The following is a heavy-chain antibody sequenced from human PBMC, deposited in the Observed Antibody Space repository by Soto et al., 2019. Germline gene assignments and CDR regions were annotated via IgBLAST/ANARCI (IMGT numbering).Heavy chain of an antibody. Sequence: EVQLVESGGGLVQPGRSLRLSCAASGFSFDDYVMHWVRQAPGKGLEWVSGISWNRGSIGYADSVKGRFTISRDNAKNSLYLQLNRLTVEDTALYDCARDDMGEDYYYYHGMDVWGQGTTVTVSS. D-gene: IGHD1-26*01. CDR3: ARDDMGEDYYYYHGMDV. J-gene: IGHJ6*02. CDR1: GFSFDDYV. V-gene: IGHV3-9*01. CDR2: ISWNRGSI.